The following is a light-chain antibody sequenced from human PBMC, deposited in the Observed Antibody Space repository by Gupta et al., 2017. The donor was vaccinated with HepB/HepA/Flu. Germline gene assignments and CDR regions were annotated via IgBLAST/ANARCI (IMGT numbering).Light chain of an antibody. CDR3: SSYTSSRTLV. CDR2: DVG. V-gene: IGLV2-14*01. Sequence: QSALTQPASVSGSPGQSITISCIGTSSDIDSYNYVSWYQQHPGKAPKLMIYDVGDRPSGVSDRFSGSKSGNTASLTISGLQAEDEADYYCSSYTSSRTLVFGGGIKLTVL. CDR1: SSDIDSYNY. J-gene: IGLJ2*01.